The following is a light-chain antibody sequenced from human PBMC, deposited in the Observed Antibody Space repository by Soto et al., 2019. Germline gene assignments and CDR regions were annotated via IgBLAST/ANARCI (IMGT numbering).Light chain of an antibody. CDR2: EVT. CDR1: SSDVGGYNY. V-gene: IGLV2-8*01. Sequence: QAVVTQPPSASGSPGQSVTIPCTGTSSDVGGYNYVSWYQQYPGRAPKLMIYEVTKRPSGVPDRFSGSKSGNTASLTVSGLQAEDEADYYCSSYAASNNFYFVFGGGTQLTVL. CDR3: SSYAASNNFYFV. J-gene: IGLJ3*02.